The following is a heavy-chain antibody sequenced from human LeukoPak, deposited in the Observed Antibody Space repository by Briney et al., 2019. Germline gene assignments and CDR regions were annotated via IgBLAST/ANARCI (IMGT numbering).Heavy chain of an antibody. Sequence: GASVKVSCKASGYTFTCYGISWVRRAPGQGLEWMGWISAYNGNTNYAQKLQGRVTMTTDTSTSTAYMELRSLRSDDTAVYYCARTVTIFGVVNVYYYYMDVWGKGTTVTVSS. CDR2: ISAYNGNT. CDR1: GYTFTCYG. V-gene: IGHV1-18*01. J-gene: IGHJ6*03. CDR3: ARTVTIFGVVNVYYYYMDV. D-gene: IGHD3-3*01.